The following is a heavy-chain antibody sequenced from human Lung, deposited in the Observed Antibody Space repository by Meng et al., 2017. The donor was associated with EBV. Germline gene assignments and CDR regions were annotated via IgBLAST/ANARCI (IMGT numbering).Heavy chain of an antibody. CDR3: AATVNDGYFDY. D-gene: IGHD4-11*01. Sequence: QVTLKESGPGLGNPSQTLSLTCTVSGGSISSGGYYGSWIRQHPGKGLEWIGYIYYSGSTYYNPSLKSRVTISVDTSKNQFSLKLSSVTAADTAVYYCAATVNDGYFDYWGQGTLVTVSS. CDR2: IYYSGST. J-gene: IGHJ4*02. V-gene: IGHV4-31*03. CDR1: GGSISSGGYY.